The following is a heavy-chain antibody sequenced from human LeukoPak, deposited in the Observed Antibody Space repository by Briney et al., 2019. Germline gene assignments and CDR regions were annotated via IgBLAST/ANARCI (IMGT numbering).Heavy chain of an antibody. D-gene: IGHD6-13*01. Sequence: PGGSLRLSCAASGFTFSSYWMHWVRHVPGKGLVGVSRINSDGSSTKYADSVKGRFTSPRDNDKNTLYLQMNSLRAEDTAVYYCARGSRSWPADYWGQGTLVTVSS. CDR1: GFTFSSYW. CDR3: ARGSRSWPADY. CDR2: INSDGSST. V-gene: IGHV3-74*01. J-gene: IGHJ4*02.